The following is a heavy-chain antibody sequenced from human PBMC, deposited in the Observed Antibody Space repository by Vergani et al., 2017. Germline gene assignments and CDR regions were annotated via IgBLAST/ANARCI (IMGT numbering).Heavy chain of an antibody. V-gene: IGHV4-38-2*01. Sequence: QVQLQESGPGLVKPSETLTLTCDVSDSSIMTNPYWGWFRQSPGKGLEWIGCIHHSGDTHYNSSLKSRVSISIVSSSKFSLSLTSVTAADTAIYYCARHRGSGVFFPSSYFYGMDVWGHETTVTVSS. J-gene: IGHJ6*02. D-gene: IGHD3-10*01. CDR3: ARHRGSGVFFPSSYFYGMDV. CDR2: IHHSGDT. CDR1: DSSIMTNPY.